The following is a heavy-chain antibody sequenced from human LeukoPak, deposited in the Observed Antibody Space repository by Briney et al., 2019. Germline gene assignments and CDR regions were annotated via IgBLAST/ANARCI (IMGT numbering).Heavy chain of an antibody. J-gene: IGHJ6*02. CDR3: ASWGWLSFYYGMDV. CDR1: GASVSSGSYY. Sequence: SETLSLTCNVSGASVSSGSYYWSWIRQPPGKGLEWIGYIYYSGSTNYNPSLKSRVTISVDTSKNQFSLKLSSVTAADTAVYYCASWGWLSFYYGMDVWGQGTTVTVSS. D-gene: IGHD3-22*01. V-gene: IGHV4-61*01. CDR2: IYYSGST.